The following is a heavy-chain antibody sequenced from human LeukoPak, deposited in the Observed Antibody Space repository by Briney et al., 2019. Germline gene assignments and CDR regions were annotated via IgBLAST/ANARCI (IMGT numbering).Heavy chain of an antibody. CDR1: GITLSNYG. D-gene: IGHD3-10*01. V-gene: IGHV3-23*01. CDR2: ISGSGGGT. Sequence: GGSLRLSCAVSGITLSNYGMSWVRQAPGKGLEWVAGISGSGGGTHYADSVRGRFTISRDNSKNTLYLQMNSLRAEDTAVYYCARDQGNNWFDPWGQGTLVTVSS. J-gene: IGHJ5*02. CDR3: ARDQGNNWFDP.